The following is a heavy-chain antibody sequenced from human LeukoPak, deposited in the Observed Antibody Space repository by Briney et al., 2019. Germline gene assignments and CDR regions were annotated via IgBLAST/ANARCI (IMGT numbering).Heavy chain of an antibody. J-gene: IGHJ5*02. CDR1: GYSISSGYY. D-gene: IGHD3-22*01. CDR2: IYHSGST. CDR3: VRHSLGGYTNWFDP. V-gene: IGHV4-38-2*01. Sequence: SETLSLTCAVSGYSISSGYYWGWIRQPPGKGLEWIGSIYHSGSTYYNPSLKSRVTISVDTSKNQFSLKLSSVTAADTAVYYCVRHSLGGYTNWFDPWGRGTLVTVSS.